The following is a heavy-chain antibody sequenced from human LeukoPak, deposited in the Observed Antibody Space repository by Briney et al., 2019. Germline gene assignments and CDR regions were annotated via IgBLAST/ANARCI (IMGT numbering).Heavy chain of an antibody. CDR1: GFTFSSHA. CDR3: AKVGREYYDSSGYYYATY. CDR2: ISGSGGST. J-gene: IGHJ4*02. D-gene: IGHD3-22*01. Sequence: GGSLRLSCAASGFTFSSHAMSWVRQAPGKGLEWVSAISGSGGSTYYADSVKGRFTISRDSSKNTLYLQMNSLRAEDTAVYYCAKVGREYYDSSGYYYATYWGQGTLVTASS. V-gene: IGHV3-23*01.